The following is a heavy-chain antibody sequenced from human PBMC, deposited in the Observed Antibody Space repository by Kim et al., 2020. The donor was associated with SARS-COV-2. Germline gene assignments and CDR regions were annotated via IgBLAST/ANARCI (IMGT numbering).Heavy chain of an antibody. CDR3: ARETGEDILTGNGAFDI. CDR1: GGSISSGGYY. Sequence: SETLSLTCTVSGGSISSGGYYWIWIRQHPGKGLEWIGYIYYSGSTYYNPSLKSLVTISVDTSKNQFSLKLSSLTAADTAVYYYARETGEDILTGNGAFDIWGQGTMVTVSS. V-gene: IGHV4-31*01. CDR2: IYYSGST. D-gene: IGHD3-9*01. J-gene: IGHJ3*02.